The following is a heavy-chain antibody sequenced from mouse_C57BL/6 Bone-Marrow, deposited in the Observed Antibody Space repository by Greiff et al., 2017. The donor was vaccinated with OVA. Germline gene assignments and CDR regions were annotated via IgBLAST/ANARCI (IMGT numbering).Heavy chain of an antibody. Sequence: VQLQQSGPGLVQPSQSLSITCTVSGFSLTSYGVHWVRQSPGKGLEWLGVIWRGGSTDYNAAFMSRLSITKDNSKSQVFFKMNSLQADDTAIYYCAKNGLLRTYAMDYWGQGTSVTVSS. V-gene: IGHV2-5*01. J-gene: IGHJ4*01. CDR2: IWRGGST. D-gene: IGHD2-3*01. CDR3: AKNGLLRTYAMDY. CDR1: GFSLTSYG.